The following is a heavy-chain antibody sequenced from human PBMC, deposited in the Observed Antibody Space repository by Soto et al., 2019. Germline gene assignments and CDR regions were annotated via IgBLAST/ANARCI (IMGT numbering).Heavy chain of an antibody. CDR1: GYTFTSYA. J-gene: IGHJ4*02. CDR3: ATTDYYDSSGYPDY. CDR2: INAGNGNT. V-gene: IGHV1-3*01. D-gene: IGHD3-22*01. Sequence: ASVKVSCKASGYTFTSYAMHWVRQAPGQRLEWMGWINAGNGNTKYSQKFQGRVTMTEDTSTDTAYMELSSLRSEDTAVYYCATTDYYDSSGYPDYWGQGTLVTVSS.